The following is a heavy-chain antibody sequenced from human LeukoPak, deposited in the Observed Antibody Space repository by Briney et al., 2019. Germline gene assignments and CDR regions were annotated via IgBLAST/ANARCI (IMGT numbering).Heavy chain of an antibody. CDR3: ARVAGWGKYCSSTSCHFDY. Sequence: SETLSLTCAVSGGSISSSNWRSWVRHPPGQGLEWIGVIYHSRSTNYTPTLKRRGTISVDKSENQFSLKLSCVTAADTAVYYCARVAGWGKYCSSTSCHFDYWGQGTLVTVSS. V-gene: IGHV4-4*02. CDR1: GGSISSSNW. J-gene: IGHJ4*02. CDR2: IYHSRST. D-gene: IGHD2-2*01.